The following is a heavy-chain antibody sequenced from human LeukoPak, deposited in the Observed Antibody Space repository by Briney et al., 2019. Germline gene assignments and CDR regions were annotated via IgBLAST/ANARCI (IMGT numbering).Heavy chain of an antibody. CDR1: GFIFSNYG. V-gene: IGHV3-21*01. J-gene: IGHJ4*02. CDR3: ARFALKTPPTD. Sequence: PGGTLRLSCEASGFIFSNYGMNWVRQAPGKGLEWVSSISSSSSYIYYADSVKGRFTISRDYAKNSLYLQMNSLRAEDTAVYYCARFALKTPPTDWGQGTLVTVSS. CDR2: ISSSSSYI.